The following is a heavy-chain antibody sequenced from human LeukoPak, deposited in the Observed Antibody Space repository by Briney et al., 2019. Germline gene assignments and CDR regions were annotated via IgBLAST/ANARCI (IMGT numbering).Heavy chain of an antibody. CDR2: ITSSGSTI. CDR3: ARYSSSWYSGWFDP. D-gene: IGHD6-13*01. CDR1: GFTFSDYY. V-gene: IGHV3-11*04. J-gene: IGHJ5*02. Sequence: GGSLRLSCAASGFTFSDYYMSWLRQAPGKGLEWISYITSSGSTIYYADSVKGRFTISRDNAKNSLYLQMNSLRAEDTAVYYCARYSSSWYSGWFDPWGQGTLVTVSS.